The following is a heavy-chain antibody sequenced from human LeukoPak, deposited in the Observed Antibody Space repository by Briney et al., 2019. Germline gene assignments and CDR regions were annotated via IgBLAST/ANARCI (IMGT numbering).Heavy chain of an antibody. D-gene: IGHD4-17*01. CDR1: RFSFSNFL. Sequence: PGGSLRLSCVASRFSFSNFLMIWVRQAPGKGLEWVANINEDGSEKNYVDSVKGRFTISRDNAKNSLYLQMNSLRAEDTAVYYCVRDRSTTTVTRFDSWGQGTLVTVSS. J-gene: IGHJ4*02. CDR2: INEDGSEK. V-gene: IGHV3-7*01. CDR3: VRDRSTTTVTRFDS.